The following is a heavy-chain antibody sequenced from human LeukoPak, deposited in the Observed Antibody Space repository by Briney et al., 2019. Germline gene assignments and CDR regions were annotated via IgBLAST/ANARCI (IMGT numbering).Heavy chain of an antibody. V-gene: IGHV3-21*01. CDR2: ISSSSSYI. D-gene: IGHD6-13*01. CDR1: GFTLRSYS. J-gene: IGHJ4*02. Sequence: GGSPRTSLAAPGFTLRSYSMKRVRPGPGKGLGWGSSISSSSSYIYYADSVKGRFTISRDNAKNSLYLQMNSLRAEDTAVYYCARVPYSSSWYEFDYWGQGTLVTVSS. CDR3: ARVPYSSSWYEFDY.